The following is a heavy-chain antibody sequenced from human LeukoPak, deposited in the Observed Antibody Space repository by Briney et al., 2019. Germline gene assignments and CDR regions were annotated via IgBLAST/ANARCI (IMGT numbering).Heavy chain of an antibody. V-gene: IGHV3-7*03. CDR3: AKDLGLTFDY. CDR1: GFTFSSHW. CDR2: IKEDGSVK. D-gene: IGHD4/OR15-4a*01. J-gene: IGHJ4*02. Sequence: PGGSLRLSCTASGFTFSSHWMTWVRQPPGKGLEWVANIKEDGSVKYYVDSVKGRFAISRDNTKNALYLQMNSLRADDTAVYYCAKDLGLTFDYWGQGTLVTVSS.